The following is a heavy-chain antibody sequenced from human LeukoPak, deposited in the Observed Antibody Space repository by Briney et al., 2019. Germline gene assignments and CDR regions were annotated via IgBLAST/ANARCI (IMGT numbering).Heavy chain of an antibody. CDR1: GGSISSGSYY. Sequence: SETLSLTCTVSGGSISSGSYYWSWIRQPAGKGLEWIGRIYASGSTNYNPSLKSRVTISVDTFKNQFSLKLSSVTAADTAVYYCARGMATINFDYWGQGTLVTVSS. CDR2: IYASGST. CDR3: ARGMATINFDY. J-gene: IGHJ4*02. D-gene: IGHD5-24*01. V-gene: IGHV4-61*02.